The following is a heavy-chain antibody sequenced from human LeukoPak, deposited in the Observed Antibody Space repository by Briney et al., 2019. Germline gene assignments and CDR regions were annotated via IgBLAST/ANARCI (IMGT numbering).Heavy chain of an antibody. CDR1: GFTFSSYS. Sequence: GGSLRLSCAASGFTFSSYSMNWVRQAPGKGLEWVSSISSSSSYIYYADSVKGRFTISRDNAKNSLYLQMNSLRAEDTAVYYCARDSIAVAGEDYWGQGTLVTVSS. CDR3: ARDSIAVAGEDY. CDR2: ISSSSSYI. V-gene: IGHV3-21*01. J-gene: IGHJ4*02. D-gene: IGHD6-19*01.